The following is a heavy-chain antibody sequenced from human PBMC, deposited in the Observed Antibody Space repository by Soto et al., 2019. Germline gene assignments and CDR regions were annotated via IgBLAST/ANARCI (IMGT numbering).Heavy chain of an antibody. CDR1: GGSVSSGSYY. CDR3: AGYYDSSGYYSYFDY. D-gene: IGHD3-22*01. V-gene: IGHV4-61*01. CDR2: IYYSGST. Sequence: SETLSLTCTVSGGSVSSGSYYWSWIRQPPGKGLEWIGYIYYSGSTNYNPSLKSRVTISVDTSKNQFSLKLSSVTAADTAVYYCAGYYDSSGYYSYFDYWGQGTLVTVSS. J-gene: IGHJ4*02.